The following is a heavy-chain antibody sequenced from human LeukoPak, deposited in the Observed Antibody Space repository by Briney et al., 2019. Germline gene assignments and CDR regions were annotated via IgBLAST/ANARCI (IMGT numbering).Heavy chain of an antibody. CDR2: INPSGGST. V-gene: IGHV1-46*01. J-gene: IGHJ6*03. CDR3: AREVGSSSSPYYYYYYMDV. CDR1: GYTFTDYY. Sequence: GASVKVSCKASGYTFTDYYMHWVRQAPGQGLEWMGIINPSGGSTSYAQKFQGRVTMTRDMSTSTVYMELSSLRSEDTAVYYCAREVGSSSSPYYYYYYMDVWGKGTTVTVSS. D-gene: IGHD6-6*01.